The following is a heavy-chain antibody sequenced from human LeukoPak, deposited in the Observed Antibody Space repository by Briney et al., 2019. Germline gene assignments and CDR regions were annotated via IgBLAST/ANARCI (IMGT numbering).Heavy chain of an antibody. Sequence: ASLKGYCKASGYMCGNYGSTWVRQAPGQGLEWMGWISNYDGNTNYAQRFQGRVSMTTDTSTTTVYMELTSLRSDDTAVYYCARGPTSVNLDFWGQGTLVTVSS. CDR1: GYMCGNYG. CDR3: ARGPTSVNLDF. D-gene: IGHD4-17*01. CDR2: ISNYDGNT. J-gene: IGHJ4*02. V-gene: IGHV1-18*01.